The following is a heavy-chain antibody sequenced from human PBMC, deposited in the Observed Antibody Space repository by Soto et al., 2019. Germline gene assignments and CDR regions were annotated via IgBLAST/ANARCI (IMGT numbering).Heavy chain of an antibody. D-gene: IGHD3-3*01. CDR3: ARAVGREYYDFWSGYEPDY. V-gene: IGHV4-31*03. Sequence: QVQLQESGPGLVKPSQTLSLTCTVSGGSISSGGYYWSWIRQHPGKGLEWIGYIYYSGSTHYNPSLKSRVTISVDTSKNQFSLKLSSVTAADTAVYYCARAVGREYYDFWSGYEPDYWGQGTLVTVSS. J-gene: IGHJ4*02. CDR2: IYYSGST. CDR1: GGSISSGGYY.